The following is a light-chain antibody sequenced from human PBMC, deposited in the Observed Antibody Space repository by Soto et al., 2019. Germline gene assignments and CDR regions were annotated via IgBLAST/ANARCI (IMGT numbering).Light chain of an antibody. CDR1: SSNIGNNA. CDR2: YDD. Sequence: QSVLTQPPSVSEAPRQRVTISCSGSSSNIGNNAVNWYQQLPGKAPKLLIYYDDLLPSGVSDRFSGSKSGTSASLAISGLQSEDEAYYYCAAWDDSLNGQVFGTVTKMTVL. J-gene: IGLJ1*01. CDR3: AAWDDSLNGQV. V-gene: IGLV1-36*01.